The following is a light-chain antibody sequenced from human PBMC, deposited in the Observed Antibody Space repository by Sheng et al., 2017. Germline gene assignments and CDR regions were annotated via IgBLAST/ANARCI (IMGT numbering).Light chain of an antibody. Sequence: DIQMTQSPSSLSASVGDRVTITCRASQKPGKAPNLPSRFSGSGFETDFTLTISSLQPEDSATYYCQQSYITWWTFGQGTKVEIK. J-gene: IGKJ1*01. V-gene: IGKV1-39*01. CDR3: QQSYITWWT. CDR1: Q.